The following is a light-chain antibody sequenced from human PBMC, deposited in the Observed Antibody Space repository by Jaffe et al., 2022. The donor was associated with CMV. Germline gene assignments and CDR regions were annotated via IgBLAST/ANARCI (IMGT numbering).Light chain of an antibody. CDR1: SGYNNYK. CDR2: VGTGGIVG. J-gene: IGLJ1*01. V-gene: IGLV9-49*01. CDR3: GADHGTGSDFVYV. Sequence: QPVLTQPPSASASLGASVTLTCTLSSGYNNYKVDWYQQRPGKGPRFVMRVGTGGIVGSKGDGIPDRFSVSGSGLNRFLTIKNIQEEDESDYHCGADHGTGSDFVYVFGPGTKVTVL.